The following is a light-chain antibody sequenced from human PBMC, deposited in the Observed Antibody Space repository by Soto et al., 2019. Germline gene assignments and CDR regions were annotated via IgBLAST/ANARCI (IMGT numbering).Light chain of an antibody. CDR2: GAS. CDR1: QSISDT. J-gene: IGKJ1*01. CDR3: QQYKNWPWT. Sequence: EIVMTQSPATLSVSPGERATLSCRASQSISDTLAWYQQKPGQAPRLLIYGASTRATGIPARFSGSGFGTEFTLTISSLQSEDFALYYCQQYKNWPWTFGQGTKVDIK. V-gene: IGKV3-15*01.